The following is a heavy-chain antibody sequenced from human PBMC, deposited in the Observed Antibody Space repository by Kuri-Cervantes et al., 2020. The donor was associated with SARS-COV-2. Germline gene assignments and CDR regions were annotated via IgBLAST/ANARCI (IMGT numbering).Heavy chain of an antibody. CDR2: INSRNTTV. Sequence: GGSLRLSCAASRFAFDTYSMNWVRQAPGKGLEWVSYINSRNTTVYYADSVKGRFTISRDNAKNSPYLQMNSLRDDDTAVYFCARDIYSGWSGLWGFDLWGQGTMVTVSS. D-gene: IGHD5-12*01. CDR3: ARDIYSGWSGLWGFDL. V-gene: IGHV3-48*02. CDR1: RFAFDTYS. J-gene: IGHJ3*01.